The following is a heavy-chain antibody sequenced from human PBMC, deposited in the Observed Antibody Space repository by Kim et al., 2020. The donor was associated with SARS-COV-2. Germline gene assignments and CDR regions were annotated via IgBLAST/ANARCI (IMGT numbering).Heavy chain of an antibody. CDR2: INAGNGNT. D-gene: IGHD3-10*01. J-gene: IGHJ4*02. CDR1: GYTFTSYA. Sequence: ASVKVSCKASGYTFTSYAMHWVRQAPGQRLEWMGWINAGNGNTKYSQKFQGRVTITRDTSASTAYMELSSLRSEDTAVYYCARDLTLLWFGELFSVDYWGQGALVTVSS. V-gene: IGHV1-3*01. CDR3: ARDLTLLWFGELFSVDY.